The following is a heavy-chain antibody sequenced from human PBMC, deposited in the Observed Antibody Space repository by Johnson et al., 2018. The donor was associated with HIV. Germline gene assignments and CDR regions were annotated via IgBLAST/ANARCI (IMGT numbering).Heavy chain of an antibody. Sequence: QVHLVESGGGVVQPGGSLRLSCSASRFTFSYYGMHWVRQAPGKGLEWVTFIRFNGSHKYYADSVKGRFTISRDKNTLYLQMNSLRAEDTALYYCAKDLRQWLVDALHLWGQGTMVTVSS. V-gene: IGHV3-30*02. D-gene: IGHD6-19*01. CDR2: IRFNGSHK. CDR3: AKDLRQWLVDALHL. CDR1: RFTFSYYG. J-gene: IGHJ3*01.